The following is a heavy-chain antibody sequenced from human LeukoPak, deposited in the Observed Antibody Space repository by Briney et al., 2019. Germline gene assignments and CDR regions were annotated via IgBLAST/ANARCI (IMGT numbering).Heavy chain of an antibody. D-gene: IGHD3-9*01. CDR2: IKQDGSEK. J-gene: IGHJ6*02. CDR1: GFTFSSYW. V-gene: IGHV3-7*01. CDR3: AKDLSTSDILTGEDHYYYGMDV. Sequence: GGSLRLSCAASGFTFSSYWMSWVRQAPGKGLEWVANIKQDGSEKNYVDSVKGRFTISRDNSKNTLYLQMNSLRAEDTAVYYCAKDLSTSDILTGEDHYYYGMDVWGQGTTVTVSS.